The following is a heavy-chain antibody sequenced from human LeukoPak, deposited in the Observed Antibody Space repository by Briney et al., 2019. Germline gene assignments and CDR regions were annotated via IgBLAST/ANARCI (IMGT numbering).Heavy chain of an antibody. CDR1: GYTFTGYG. CDR3: ARDSRYDSSGPRDNY. Sequence: ASVKVSCKASGYTFTGYGISWVRQAPGQGLEWMGWISAYNGNTNYAQKLQGRVTMTTDTSTSTAYMELRSLRSDDTAVYYCARDSRYDSSGPRDNYWGQGTLVTVSS. J-gene: IGHJ4*02. CDR2: ISAYNGNT. D-gene: IGHD3-22*01. V-gene: IGHV1-18*01.